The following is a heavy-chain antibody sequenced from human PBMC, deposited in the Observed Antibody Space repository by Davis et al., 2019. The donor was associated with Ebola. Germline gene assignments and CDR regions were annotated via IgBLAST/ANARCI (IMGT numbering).Heavy chain of an antibody. CDR2: IRSKANSYAT. Sequence: GGSLRLSCAASGFTFSGSSMHWVRQASGKGLEWVGRIRSKANSYATAYAASVKGRFTISRDDSKNTAYLQMNSLKTEDTAVYYCVGSDCSSTSCYTGGDYWGQGTLVTASS. J-gene: IGHJ4*02. CDR1: GFTFSGSS. V-gene: IGHV3-73*01. D-gene: IGHD2-2*02. CDR3: VGSDCSSTSCYTGGDY.